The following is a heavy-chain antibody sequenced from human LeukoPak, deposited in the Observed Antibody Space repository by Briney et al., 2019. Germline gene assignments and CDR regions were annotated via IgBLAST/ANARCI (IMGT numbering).Heavy chain of an antibody. Sequence: ASVKVSCKASGYTFTSYDINRVRQATGQGLEWMGWMNPNSGNTGYAQKFQGRVTITRNTSISTAYMELSSLRSEDTAVYYCASGGDSSGYYLSYWGQGALVTVSS. V-gene: IGHV1-8*03. CDR3: ASGGDSSGYYLSY. CDR1: GYTFTSYD. D-gene: IGHD3-22*01. J-gene: IGHJ4*02. CDR2: MNPNSGNT.